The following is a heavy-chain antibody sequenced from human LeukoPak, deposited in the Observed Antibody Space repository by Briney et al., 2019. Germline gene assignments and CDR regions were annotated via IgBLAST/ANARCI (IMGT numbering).Heavy chain of an antibody. CDR1: GYSISSGYY. CDR2: IYHSGST. CDR3: ARWDSSEDY. Sequence: SDTLSLTCAVSGYSISSGYYWGWIRHPPGKGLEWIGSIYHSGSTYYNPSLKSRVNISVDTSKNQFSLKLSSVTAADTAVYYCARWDSSEDYWGQGTLVTVSS. V-gene: IGHV4-38-2*01. J-gene: IGHJ4*02. D-gene: IGHD3-22*01.